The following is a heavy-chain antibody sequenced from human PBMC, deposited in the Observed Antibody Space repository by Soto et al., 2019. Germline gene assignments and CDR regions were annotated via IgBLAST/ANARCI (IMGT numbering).Heavy chain of an antibody. V-gene: IGHV4-61*01. J-gene: IGHJ6*02. CDR2: MYNTGST. D-gene: IGHD2-21*02. CDR1: GASVSSTKW. CDR3: ARDLWGYCGTDCYPLDV. Sequence: PSETLSLTCAVSGASVSSTKWWSWIRQPPGKGLEWIGYMYNTGSTVYNPSFKSRVTISVDTSKNQFSLKLNSVTAADTAVYYCARDLWGYCGTDCYPLDVWGQGTTVTVSS.